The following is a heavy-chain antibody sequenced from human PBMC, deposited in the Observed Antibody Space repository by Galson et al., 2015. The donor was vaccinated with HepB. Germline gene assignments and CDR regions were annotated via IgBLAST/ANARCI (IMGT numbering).Heavy chain of an antibody. Sequence: ETLSLTCPVSGGSISSYYWSWIRQPPVKGLEWIGYIYYSGSTNYNPSLKSRVTISVDTSKNQFSLKLSSVTAADTAVYYCATYYDSSGYYSPPNRKYFQHWGQGTLLPVSS. CDR1: GGSISSYY. D-gene: IGHD3-22*01. J-gene: IGHJ1*01. CDR2: IYYSGST. V-gene: IGHV4-59*01. CDR3: ATYYDSSGYYSPPNRKYFQH.